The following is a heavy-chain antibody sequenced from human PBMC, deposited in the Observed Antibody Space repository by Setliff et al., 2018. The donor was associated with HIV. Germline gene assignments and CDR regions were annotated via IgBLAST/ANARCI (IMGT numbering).Heavy chain of an antibody. V-gene: IGHV4-39*02. CDR2: IFYRGTV. CDR3: ARGKNNGRFLAKSHGAFNV. D-gene: IGHD2-8*01. Sequence: PSETLSLTCGVSGGSLNRAYYWGWIRQFPGKGLQWIGSIFYRGTVYYNPFLKSRVNMSLDASKNSFSLNLTSITGADTAVYYCARGKNNGRFLAKSHGAFNVWGRGTLVTVSS. CDR1: GGSLNRAYY. J-gene: IGHJ3*01.